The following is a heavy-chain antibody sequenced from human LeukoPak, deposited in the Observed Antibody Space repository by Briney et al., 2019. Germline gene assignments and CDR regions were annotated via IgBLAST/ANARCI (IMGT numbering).Heavy chain of an antibody. CDR1: GFTFSDYG. V-gene: IGHV3-30*18. CDR3: VKVNSSSWHNFDY. CDR2: ISYEGINK. Sequence: PGGSLRLSCAASGFTFSDYGMHWVRQAPGKGLEWVAVISYEGINKYYADFVKGRFTISRDNARNTPYLQMDSLRAEDAAVYYCVKVNSSSWHNFDYWGQGTLVTVSS. J-gene: IGHJ4*02. D-gene: IGHD6-13*01.